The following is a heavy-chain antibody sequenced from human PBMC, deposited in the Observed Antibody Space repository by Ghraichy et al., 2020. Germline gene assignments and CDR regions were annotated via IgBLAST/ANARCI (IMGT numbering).Heavy chain of an antibody. D-gene: IGHD3-22*01. V-gene: IGHV4-59*01. CDR2: VSYSGST. CDR1: GGSISGYY. Sequence: SETLSLTCTVSGGSISGYYWSWIRQPPGKGLEWIGFVSYSGSTNYNPSLKSRVTMSIDTSKNQFSLKLNSVTAADTAVYYCARRDESSGYYYWFDPWGQGTLVTVSS. J-gene: IGHJ5*02. CDR3: ARRDESSGYYYWFDP.